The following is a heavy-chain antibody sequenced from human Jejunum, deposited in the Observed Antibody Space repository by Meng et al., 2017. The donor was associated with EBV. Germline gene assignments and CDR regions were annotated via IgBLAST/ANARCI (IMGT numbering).Heavy chain of an antibody. D-gene: IGHD3-10*01. J-gene: IGHJ5*02. CDR3: ARRLNLDYRSGTYNCLDP. V-gene: IGHV2-5*01. CDR1: GFSLTTSGVG. CDR2: IYWNDDK. Sequence: QITLKGAGPTLGKPQQTLTRTCTFSGFSLTTSGVGVAWIRQPPGKALEWLGYIYWNDDKQYSPSLKSRLTITKDTSKNQVVLTMTNMDPVDTATYYCARRLNLDYRSGTYNCLDPWGQGTLVTVSS.